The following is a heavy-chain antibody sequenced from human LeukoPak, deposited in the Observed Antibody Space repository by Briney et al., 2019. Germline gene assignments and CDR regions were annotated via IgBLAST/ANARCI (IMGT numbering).Heavy chain of an antibody. CDR2: IYYNGRT. V-gene: IGHV4-39*01. CDR3: ARYHDSSDY. CDR1: GASISSSSYY. D-gene: IGHD3-22*01. J-gene: IGHJ4*02. Sequence: SXTLSLTCTVSGASISSSSYYWGWIRQPPGKGLEWIGTIYYNGRTYYNPSLKSRITISVDTSKNQFSLNLRFVTAADTAVYYCARYHDSSDYWGQGTLVTVSS.